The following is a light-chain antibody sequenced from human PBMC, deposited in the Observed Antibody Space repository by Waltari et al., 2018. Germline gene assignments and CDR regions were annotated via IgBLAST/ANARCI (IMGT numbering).Light chain of an antibody. Sequence: ELVLTQSHHTLSLSPGERATLSCRASQSVSSYLAWYQQKRGQAPRLLIYGASTRATGIPARFSGSGSGTDFTLTISTLEPEDFAVYYCQQRSNWPLTFGGGTKVEIK. J-gene: IGKJ4*01. CDR1: QSVSSY. V-gene: IGKV3-11*01. CDR2: GAS. CDR3: QQRSNWPLT.